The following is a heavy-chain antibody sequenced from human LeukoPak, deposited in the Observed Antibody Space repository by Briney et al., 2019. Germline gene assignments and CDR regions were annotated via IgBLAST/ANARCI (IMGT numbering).Heavy chain of an antibody. CDR3: ARSGYSYGYVSYYYGMDV. CDR1: GYTFTGYY. CDR2: INPNSGGT. Sequence: ASVKVSCKASGYTFTGYYMHWVRQAPGQGPEWMGWINPNSGGTNYAQKFQGWVTMTRDTSISTAYMELSRLRSDDTAVYYCARSGYSYGYVSYYYGMDVWGKGTTVTVSS. V-gene: IGHV1-2*04. J-gene: IGHJ6*04. D-gene: IGHD5-18*01.